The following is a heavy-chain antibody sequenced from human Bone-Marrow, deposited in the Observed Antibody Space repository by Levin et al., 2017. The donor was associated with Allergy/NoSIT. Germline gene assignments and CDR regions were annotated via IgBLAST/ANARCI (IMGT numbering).Heavy chain of an antibody. D-gene: IGHD2/OR15-2a*01. J-gene: IGHJ6*03. CDR2: IYYSGST. CDR1: GGSISSSSYY. V-gene: IGHV4-39*01. CDR3: GSFYFGTGYYYYMDV. Sequence: SQTLSLTCTVSGGSISSSSYYWGWIRQPPGKGLEWIGSIYYSGSTFYNPSLKSRVTISVDTSKNQFSLRLSSVTAADTAVYYCGSFYFGTGYYYYMDVWGKGTTVTVSS.